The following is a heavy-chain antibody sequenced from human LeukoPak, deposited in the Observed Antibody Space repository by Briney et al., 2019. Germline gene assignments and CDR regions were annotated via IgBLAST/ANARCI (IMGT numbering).Heavy chain of an antibody. CDR3: ARWGASGLALIYYYGMDV. CDR1: GYTFSRYY. D-gene: IGHD3/OR15-3a*01. CDR2: INPSGGST. Sequence: ASVKVSCKASGYTFSRYYMHWVRQAPGQGLEWMGIINPSGGSTSYAQKFQGRVTMTRDTSTRIVYMELSSLRSEDTTVYYCARWGASGLALIYYYGMDVWGQGTTVTVSS. J-gene: IGHJ6*02. V-gene: IGHV1-46*01.